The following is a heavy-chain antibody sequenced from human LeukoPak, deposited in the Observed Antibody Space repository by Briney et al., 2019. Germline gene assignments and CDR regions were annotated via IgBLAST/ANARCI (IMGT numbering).Heavy chain of an antibody. CDR2: ISSSGSTI. CDR1: GFTFSSYE. J-gene: IGHJ4*02. V-gene: IGHV3-48*03. D-gene: IGHD6-19*01. CDR3: ARFTGTGWYS. Sequence: GGSLRLSCAASGFTFSSYEMNWVRQAPGKGLEWVSYISSSGSTIYYADSVKGRFTISRDNAKNSLYLQMNSLRAEDTAVYYCARFTGTGWYSWGQGTLVTVSS.